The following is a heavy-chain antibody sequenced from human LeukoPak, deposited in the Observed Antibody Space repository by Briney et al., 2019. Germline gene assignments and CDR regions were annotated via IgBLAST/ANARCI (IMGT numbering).Heavy chain of an antibody. D-gene: IGHD6-19*01. V-gene: IGHV3-23*01. CDR3: AKAPSSGWYRPLDY. CDR1: GFTFSNCA. J-gene: IGHJ4*02. Sequence: PGGSLRLSCAASGFTFSNCAMTWVRQAPGKGLEWVSAISGSGSNTYYADSVKGRFTISRDNSKDTLYLHLNSLRADDTAIYYCAKAPSSGWYRPLDYWGQGTLVTVSP. CDR2: ISGSGSNT.